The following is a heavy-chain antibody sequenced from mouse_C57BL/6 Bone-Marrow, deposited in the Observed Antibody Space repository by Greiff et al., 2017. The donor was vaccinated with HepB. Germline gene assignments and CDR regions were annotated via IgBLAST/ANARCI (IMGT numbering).Heavy chain of an antibody. J-gene: IGHJ1*03. Sequence: EVMLVESGGGLVKPGGSLKLSCAASGFTFSSYAMSWVRQTPEKRLEWVATISDGGSYTYYPDNVKGRFTISRDNAKNNLYLQMSHLTSEDTAMYYCARAHYYYGSSYDWYFDVWGTGTTVTVSS. V-gene: IGHV5-4*03. CDR3: ARAHYYYGSSYDWYFDV. CDR2: ISDGGSYT. CDR1: GFTFSSYA. D-gene: IGHD1-1*01.